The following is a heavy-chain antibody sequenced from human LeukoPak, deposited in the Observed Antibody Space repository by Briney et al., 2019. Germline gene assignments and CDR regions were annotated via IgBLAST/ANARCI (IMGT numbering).Heavy chain of an antibody. D-gene: IGHD6-13*01. CDR3: ARGGPIPAAGPLDY. CDR2: IYYSGST. Sequence: RSETLSLTCTVSGGSISSSSYYWGWIRQPPGKGLEWIGSIYYSGSTYYNPSLKSRVTISVDTSKNQFSLKLSSVTAADTAVYYCARGGPIPAAGPLDYWGQGTLVTVSS. J-gene: IGHJ4*02. CDR1: GGSISSSSYY. V-gene: IGHV4-39*01.